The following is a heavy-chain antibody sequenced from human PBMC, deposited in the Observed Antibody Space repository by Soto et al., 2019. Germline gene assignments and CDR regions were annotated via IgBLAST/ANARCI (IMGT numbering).Heavy chain of an antibody. CDR2: IWYDGSNK. CDR1: GFTFSSYG. Sequence: GGSLRLSCAASGFTFSSYGMHWVRQAPGKGLEWVAVIWYDGSNKYYADSVKGRFTISRDNSKNTLYLQMNSLRAEDTAVYYCAKQMRFGELLSAIDYWGQGTLVTVSS. J-gene: IGHJ4*02. V-gene: IGHV3-33*06. CDR3: AKQMRFGELLSAIDY. D-gene: IGHD3-10*01.